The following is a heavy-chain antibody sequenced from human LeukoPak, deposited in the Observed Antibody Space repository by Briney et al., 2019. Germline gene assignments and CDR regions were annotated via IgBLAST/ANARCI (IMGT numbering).Heavy chain of an antibody. Sequence: GGSLRLSCAASGFTFSSYAMSWVRQAPGKGLEWVAVISYDGSNKYYADSVKGRFTISRDNSKNTLYLQMNSLRAEDTAVYYCARVGGGLVLRFLEWLWGDFDYWGQGTLVTVSS. D-gene: IGHD3-3*01. V-gene: IGHV3-30-3*01. J-gene: IGHJ4*02. CDR2: ISYDGSNK. CDR3: ARVGGGLVLRFLEWLWGDFDY. CDR1: GFTFSSYA.